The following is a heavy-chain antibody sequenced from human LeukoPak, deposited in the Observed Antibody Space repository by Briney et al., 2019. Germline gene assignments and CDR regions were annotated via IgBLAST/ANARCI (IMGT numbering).Heavy chain of an antibody. CDR3: TWKTLGFDF. Sequence: GGSPRLSCAASGFAFTTAWMSWVRQAPGKGLEWVGRIKSKTFGETTDYAAPVRGRFTVSRDDSENTLYLEMNSLKTEDTAVYYCTWKTLGFDFWGQGTLVTVSS. J-gene: IGHJ4*02. CDR1: GFAFTTAW. V-gene: IGHV3-15*01. CDR2: IKSKTFGETT. D-gene: IGHD7-27*01.